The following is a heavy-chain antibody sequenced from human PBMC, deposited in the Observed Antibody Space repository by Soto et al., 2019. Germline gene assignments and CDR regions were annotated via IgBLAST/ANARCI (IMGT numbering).Heavy chain of an antibody. CDR1: GFTFSSYA. CDR3: AKVQSSSSRGGVDV. CDR2: ISGSGGII. V-gene: IGHV3-23*01. D-gene: IGHD6-6*01. J-gene: IGHJ6*02. Sequence: VQLLESGGGLVQPGGQLRLSCAASGFTFSSYAMSWVRQAPGKGLEWVSDISGSGGIIYYAVSVKGRFTSSRENSKNTLYLQMNSLRAEDTAVYYCAKVQSSSSRGGVDVWGQGTTVTVS.